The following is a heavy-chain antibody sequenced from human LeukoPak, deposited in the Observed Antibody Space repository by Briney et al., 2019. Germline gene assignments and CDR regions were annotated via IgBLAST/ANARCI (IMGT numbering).Heavy chain of an antibody. Sequence: SETLSLSCAVYGVTFSGYYWSWIRQPPGKGLEWIGEINHSGSTNYNPSLKSRVTILVDTSKNQFSLKLSSVTAADTAVYYCARTLPYDSSGYYSPYYFDYWGQGTLVTVSS. V-gene: IGHV4-34*01. J-gene: IGHJ4*02. CDR2: INHSGST. CDR3: ARTLPYDSSGYYSPYYFDY. D-gene: IGHD3-22*01. CDR1: GVTFSGYY.